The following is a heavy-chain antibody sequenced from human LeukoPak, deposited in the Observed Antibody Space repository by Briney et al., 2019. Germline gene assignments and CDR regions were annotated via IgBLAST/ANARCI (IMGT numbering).Heavy chain of an antibody. D-gene: IGHD6-13*01. Sequence: GASVKVSCKASGYTFTSYAMNWVRQAPGQGLEWMGWINTNTGNPTYAQGFTGRFVFSLDTSVSTAYLQISSLKAEDTAVYYCASPIAAAGTGTFDIWGQGTMVTVSS. CDR2: INTNTGNP. V-gene: IGHV7-4-1*02. CDR3: ASPIAAAGTGTFDI. J-gene: IGHJ3*02. CDR1: GYTFTSYA.